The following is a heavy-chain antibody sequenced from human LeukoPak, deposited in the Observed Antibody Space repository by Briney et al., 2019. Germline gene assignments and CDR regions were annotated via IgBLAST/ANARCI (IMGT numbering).Heavy chain of an antibody. D-gene: IGHD3-22*01. Sequence: SETLSLTCTVSGGSMSSHYWIWIRQPPGKGLEWIGYIYYSGSTNYNPSLKSRVTISVDMSKNQFSLKLSSVTAADTAVYYCARHTGSGYYDYWGQGTLVTVSS. CDR2: IYYSGST. J-gene: IGHJ4*02. V-gene: IGHV4-59*08. CDR1: GGSMSSHY. CDR3: ARHTGSGYYDY.